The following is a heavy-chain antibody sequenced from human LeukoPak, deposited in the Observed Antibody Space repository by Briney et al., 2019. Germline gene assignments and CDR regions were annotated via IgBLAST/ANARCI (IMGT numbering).Heavy chain of an antibody. V-gene: IGHV3-73*01. J-gene: IGHJ5*02. Sequence: GGSLRLSCAASGFTFSGSTMHWVRQASGKGLEWVGRIRSKTSSYATAYTASVKGRFTISRDNAKNSLYLQMSSLRAEDTAVYYCARVTRSPFGWFDPWGQGTLVTVSS. CDR1: GFTFSGST. D-gene: IGHD4-17*01. CDR3: ARVTRSPFGWFDP. CDR2: IRSKTSSYAT.